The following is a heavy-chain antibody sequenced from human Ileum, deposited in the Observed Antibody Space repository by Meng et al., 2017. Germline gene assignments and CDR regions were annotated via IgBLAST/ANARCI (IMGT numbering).Heavy chain of an antibody. D-gene: IGHD6-19*01. CDR2: MYHSGTT. CDR1: GASISSGNW. J-gene: IGHJ4*02. Sequence: QGRLQEPGPGLVQPSETLSLTCSVLGASISSGNWWSWVRQSPGKGLEWIGEMYHSGTTNYNPSLKSRVTISLDTSKNQLSLKLTSVTAADTAVYYCARHIGVPGTRGFDYWGQGTLVTVSS. V-gene: IGHV4-4*02. CDR3: ARHIGVPGTRGFDY.